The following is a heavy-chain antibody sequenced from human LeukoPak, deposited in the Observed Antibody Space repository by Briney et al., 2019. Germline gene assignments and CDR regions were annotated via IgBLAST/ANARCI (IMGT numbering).Heavy chain of an antibody. Sequence: PGRSLRLSCAASGFTFSSYAMSWVRQAPGKGLEWVSAISGSGGSTYYADSVKGRFTISRDNSKNTLYLQMNSLRAEDTAVYYCAKEPTYYYGSGSFDYWGQGTLVTVSS. V-gene: IGHV3-23*01. CDR1: GFTFSSYA. CDR2: ISGSGGST. D-gene: IGHD3-10*01. CDR3: AKEPTYYYGSGSFDY. J-gene: IGHJ4*02.